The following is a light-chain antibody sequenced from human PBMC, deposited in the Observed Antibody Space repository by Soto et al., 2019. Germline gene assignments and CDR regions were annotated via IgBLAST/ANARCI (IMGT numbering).Light chain of an antibody. CDR1: SSDVGGYNY. CDR2: DVN. J-gene: IGLJ3*02. CDR3: SSYSDNTSLGV. V-gene: IGLV2-14*01. Sequence: QSALTQPASVSGSPGQSITISCTGTSSDVGGYNYVSWYQQFPGKAPKLIIYDVNNRPSGVSNRFSGSKSGNTASLTISGLQAEYEGDYHCSSYSDNTSLGVFGGVTKVTVL.